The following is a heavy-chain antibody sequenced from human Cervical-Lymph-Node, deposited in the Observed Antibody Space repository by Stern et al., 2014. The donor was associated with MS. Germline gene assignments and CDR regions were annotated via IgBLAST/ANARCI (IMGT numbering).Heavy chain of an antibody. CDR3: AHSISYYDTSGRFSTRHNFDY. Sequence: QVTLKESGPTLVKPTQALTLTCTFSGFSLSTRAVSVGWIRQPPGKALEWLALIYWADAKRYSPSLKSRLTITKDTSKNQVVLTMTNVDPVDTATYYCAHSISYYDTSGRFSTRHNFDYWGQGTLVTVSS. V-gene: IGHV2-5*02. D-gene: IGHD3-22*01. CDR2: IYWADAK. J-gene: IGHJ4*02. CDR1: GFSLSTRAVS.